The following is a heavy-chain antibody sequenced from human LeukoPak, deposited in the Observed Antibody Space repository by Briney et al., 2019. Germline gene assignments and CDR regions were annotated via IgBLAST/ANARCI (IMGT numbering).Heavy chain of an antibody. CDR1: GFSFTSYW. Sequence: GGSLRLSCAASGFSFTSYWMSWVRQAPGKGLEWVANIKEDGSEKYYVDSVKGRFTISRDNAKNSLYLQMNSLRAEDTAVYYCARDLAILTAYYYYGMDVWGQGTTVTVSS. J-gene: IGHJ6*02. V-gene: IGHV3-7*03. CDR3: ARDLAILTAYYYYGMDV. CDR2: IKEDGSEK. D-gene: IGHD3-9*01.